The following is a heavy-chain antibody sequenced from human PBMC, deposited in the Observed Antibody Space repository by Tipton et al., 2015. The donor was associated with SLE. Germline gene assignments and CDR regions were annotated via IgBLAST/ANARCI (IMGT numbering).Heavy chain of an antibody. V-gene: IGHV4-34*01. Sequence: TLSLTCAVYGGSFSGYYWSWIRQPPGKGLELIGEINHSGSTNYNPSLKSRVTISVDTSKNQFSLKLSSVTAADTAVYYCARLHSGYYDTSGYDYWGQGTLVTVSS. D-gene: IGHD3-22*01. CDR1: GGSFSGYY. CDR2: INHSGST. J-gene: IGHJ4*02. CDR3: ARLHSGYYDTSGYDY.